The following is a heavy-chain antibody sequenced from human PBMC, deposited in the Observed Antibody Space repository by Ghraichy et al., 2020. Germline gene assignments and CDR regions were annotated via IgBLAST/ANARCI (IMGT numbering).Heavy chain of an antibody. CDR2: INHSGST. CDR3: AGYSYGYGGGYFDY. V-gene: IGHV4-34*01. CDR1: GGSFSGYY. Sequence: SETLSLTCAVYGGSFSGYYWSWIRQPPGKGLEWIGEINHSGSTNYNPSLKSRVTISVDTSKNQFSLKLSSVTAADTAVYYCAGYSYGYGGGYFDYWGQGTLVTVSS. J-gene: IGHJ4*02. D-gene: IGHD5-18*01.